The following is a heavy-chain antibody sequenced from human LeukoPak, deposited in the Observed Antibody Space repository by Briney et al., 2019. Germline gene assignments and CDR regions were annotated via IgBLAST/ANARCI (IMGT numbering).Heavy chain of an antibody. V-gene: IGHV3-48*01. CDR3: ARDGGYSGYDADC. J-gene: IGHJ4*02. CDR1: GFTFSTYS. CDR2: ISDSSAM. D-gene: IGHD5-12*01. Sequence: GGSLRLSCAASGFTFSTYSTKWVRQAPGKGLEWVSYISDSSAMYYADSVRGRFTISRENDKNSLFLQMNSLRAEGTAVYYCARDGGYSGYDADCWGQGTLVTVSS.